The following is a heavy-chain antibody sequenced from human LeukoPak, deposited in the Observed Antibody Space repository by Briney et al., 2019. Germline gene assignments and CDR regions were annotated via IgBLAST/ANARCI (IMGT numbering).Heavy chain of an antibody. J-gene: IGHJ6*02. CDR1: GGTFSSYA. Sequence: GASVKVSCKASGGTFSSYAISWVRQAPGQGLEWMGGIIPIFGTANYAQKFQGRVTITADESTSTAYMELSSLRSEDTAVYYCASRITWSGYLGPGYYYGMDVWGQGTTVTVSS. V-gene: IGHV1-69*13. CDR2: IIPIFGTA. CDR3: ASRITWSGYLGPGYYYGMDV. D-gene: IGHD3-3*01.